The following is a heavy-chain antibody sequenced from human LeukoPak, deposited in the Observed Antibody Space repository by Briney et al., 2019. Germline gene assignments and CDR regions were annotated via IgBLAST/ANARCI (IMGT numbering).Heavy chain of an antibody. CDR1: GFTFSNHA. D-gene: IGHD2-2*03. CDR2: ISDDGTSK. CDR3: ARVDDLDAFDI. Sequence: GGSLRLSCVTSGFTFSNHAMHWVRQGPGKGLEWVAVISDDGTSKFYADSVKGRFTIFRDNSKNTLFLQINSLRPEDTAMYYCARVDDLDAFDIWGQGTLVTVSS. J-gene: IGHJ3*02. V-gene: IGHV3-30*04.